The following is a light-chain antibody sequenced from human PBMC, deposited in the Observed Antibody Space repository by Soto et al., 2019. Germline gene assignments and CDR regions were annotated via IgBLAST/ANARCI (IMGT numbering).Light chain of an antibody. Sequence: EIVLTQSPGILSLSPGERASLSCRASQSISSNYLGWYQQKPGQAPRLLIYGASSRATGIPDRFSGSGSGTDFTLTVSRLEPEDFAVYYCQQYGSSPLTFGGGTRVQIK. CDR3: QQYGSSPLT. CDR2: GAS. J-gene: IGKJ4*01. V-gene: IGKV3-20*01. CDR1: QSISSNY.